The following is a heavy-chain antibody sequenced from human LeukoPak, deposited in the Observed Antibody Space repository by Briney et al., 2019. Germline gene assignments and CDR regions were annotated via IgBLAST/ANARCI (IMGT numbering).Heavy chain of an antibody. Sequence: GGSLRLSCAASGFTFDDSVMSWVRQAPGKGLEWVSSINWNGGSTGYADSVKGRFTISRDNAKNSLYLQMNSLRAEDTAVYYCARDRRYYGSGISWFDPWGQGTLVTVSS. CDR1: GFTFDDSV. J-gene: IGHJ5*02. D-gene: IGHD3-10*01. CDR2: INWNGGST. V-gene: IGHV3-20*04. CDR3: ARDRRYYGSGISWFDP.